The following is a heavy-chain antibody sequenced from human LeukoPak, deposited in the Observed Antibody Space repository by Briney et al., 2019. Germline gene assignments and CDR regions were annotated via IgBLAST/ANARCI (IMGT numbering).Heavy chain of an antibody. CDR1: GFAFRSYA. CDR3: ARDRIVLDRFDY. J-gene: IGHJ4*02. D-gene: IGHD3-22*01. Sequence: GGPLRLSGAALGFAFRSYAMHWVRQAPGKGLGWVAVISYDGSNKYYADSVKGRFTISRDNSKNTLYLQMNSLRAEDTAVYYCARDRIVLDRFDYWGQGTLVTVSS. CDR2: ISYDGSNK. V-gene: IGHV3-30-3*01.